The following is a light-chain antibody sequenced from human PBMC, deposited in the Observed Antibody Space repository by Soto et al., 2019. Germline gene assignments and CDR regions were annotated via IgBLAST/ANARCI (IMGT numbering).Light chain of an antibody. V-gene: IGLV1-44*01. CDR1: SSNIGSNT. CDR2: SNT. CDR3: GTWNDSLNGWV. J-gene: IGLJ3*02. Sequence: QSVLTQPPSASGTPGQRVTISCSGSSSNIGSNTVNWYQQLPGTAPKLLIYSNTQRPSGVPDRFSGSKSGTSASLTISGLQSEDEAHYYCGTWNDSLNGWVFGGGTKVPS.